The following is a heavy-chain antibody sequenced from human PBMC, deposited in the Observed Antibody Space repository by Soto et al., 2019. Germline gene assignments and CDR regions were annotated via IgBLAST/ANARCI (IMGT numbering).Heavy chain of an antibody. V-gene: IGHV1-69*01. J-gene: IGHJ6*02. CDR2: LIPIFGTA. CDR1: GGTFSSYA. Sequence: QVQLVQSGAEVKKPGSSVKVSCKASGGTFSSYAISWVRQSPGQGLEWMGGLIPIFGTANYAQKFQGRVTITADESTSTAYMELRSLISDDTAVYYCARDRKRSGIYGMDVWGQGTTVTVSS. CDR3: ARDRKRSGIYGMDV. D-gene: IGHD1-20*01.